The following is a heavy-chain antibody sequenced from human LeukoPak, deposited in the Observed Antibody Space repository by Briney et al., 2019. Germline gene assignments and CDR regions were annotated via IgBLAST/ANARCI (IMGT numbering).Heavy chain of an antibody. D-gene: IGHD2-15*01. V-gene: IGHV4-34*12. CDR1: GGSFCGYY. CDR3: ARRRSFGSVMDV. CDR2: IIHSGRT. Sequence: SETLSLTCSVYGGSFCGYYWRWIRQPPGKGLEWIGEIIHSGRTNYNPSIKSRVTISVHTSKNQFSLKLSSVTAADTAVYYCARRRSFGSVMDVWGKGTTVTVSS. J-gene: IGHJ6*03.